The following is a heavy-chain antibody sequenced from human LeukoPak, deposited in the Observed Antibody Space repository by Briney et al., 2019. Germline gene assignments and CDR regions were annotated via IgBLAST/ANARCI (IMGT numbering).Heavy chain of an antibody. CDR3: ARDEILVANYYDSRSGFDY. CDR1: GFTFSSYA. Sequence: PGRSLRLSCAASGFTFSSYAMHWVRQAPGKGLEWVAVISYDGSNKYYADSVKGRFTISSDNSKNTLYLQMNGLRAEDTAVYYCARDEILVANYYDSRSGFDYWGQGTLVTVSS. D-gene: IGHD3-22*01. J-gene: IGHJ4*02. V-gene: IGHV3-30*04. CDR2: ISYDGSNK.